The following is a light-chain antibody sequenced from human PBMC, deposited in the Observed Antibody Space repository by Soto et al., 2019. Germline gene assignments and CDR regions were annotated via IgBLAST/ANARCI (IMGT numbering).Light chain of an antibody. CDR2: EVS. J-gene: IGLJ3*02. V-gene: IGLV2-14*01. Sequence: QSALTQPASVSGSPGQSITISCTGTSSDVGAYTFVSWYQQHPGKAPKLMIFEVSNRPSGVSHRFSGSRSGNTASLTISGLQAEDESDYYCISYTSSSTWVFGGGTKLTVL. CDR3: ISYTSSSTWV. CDR1: SSDVGAYTF.